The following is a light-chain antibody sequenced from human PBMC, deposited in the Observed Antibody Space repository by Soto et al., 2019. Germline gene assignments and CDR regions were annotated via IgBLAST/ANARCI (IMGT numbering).Light chain of an antibody. Sequence: QSVLTQPASVSGSPGQSITISCTGTSSDVGGYNLVSWYQHHPGKAPKLMIYEGSKRPSGVSNRFSGSKSGNTASLTISGLQAEDEADYYCCSYAGSVVFGGGTKVT. J-gene: IGLJ2*01. V-gene: IGLV2-23*01. CDR3: CSYAGSVV. CDR1: SSDVGGYNL. CDR2: EGS.